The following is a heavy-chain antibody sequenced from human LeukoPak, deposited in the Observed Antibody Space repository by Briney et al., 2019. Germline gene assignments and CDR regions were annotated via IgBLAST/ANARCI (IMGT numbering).Heavy chain of an antibody. V-gene: IGHV3-7*04. CDR2: IKQDGSEK. J-gene: IGHJ4*02. CDR3: ARVPLYYDILTGYYSPTGGFDY. CDR1: GFTFSSYW. D-gene: IGHD3-9*01. Sequence: PGGSLRLSCAASGFTFSSYWMSWVRQAPGKGLEWVANIKQDGSEKYYVDSVKGRFTISRDNAKNSLYLQMNSLRAEDTAVYYCARVPLYYDILTGYYSPTGGFDYWGQGTLVTVSS.